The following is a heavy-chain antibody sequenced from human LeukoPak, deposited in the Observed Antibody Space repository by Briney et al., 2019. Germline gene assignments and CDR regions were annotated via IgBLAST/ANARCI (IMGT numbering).Heavy chain of an antibody. D-gene: IGHD3-10*01. Sequence: GRSLRLSCVASGFTFSSYGMHWVRQAPGKGLEWVAVIWYDGSNKYYADSVKGRFTISRDNSKNTLYLQMNSLRAEDTAVYYCARPTGSGSYWFYYYGMDVWGQGTTVTVSS. CDR2: IWYDGSNK. J-gene: IGHJ6*02. V-gene: IGHV3-33*01. CDR1: GFTFSSYG. CDR3: ARPTGSGSYWFYYYGMDV.